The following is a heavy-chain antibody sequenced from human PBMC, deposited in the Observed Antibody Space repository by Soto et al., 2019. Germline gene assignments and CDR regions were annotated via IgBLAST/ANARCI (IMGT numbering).Heavy chain of an antibody. Sequence: QVQLVQSGTVVQRRGSSLKVSCQASGGTFSSHGMAWVRQAPGQGLEWMGGIIPTCGTPTYAPKFQGRVTITADKSTNTVYMELSRLRSEDTGVYYCAGERSAKYFEFWGQGILSTVYS. CDR3: AGERSAKYFEF. D-gene: IGHD1-26*01. CDR1: GGTFSSHG. CDR2: IIPTCGTP. V-gene: IGHV1-69*06. J-gene: IGHJ4*02.